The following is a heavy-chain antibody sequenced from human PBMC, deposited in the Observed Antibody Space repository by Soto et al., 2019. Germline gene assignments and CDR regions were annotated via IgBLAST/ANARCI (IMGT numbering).Heavy chain of an antibody. CDR1: GGSFSDSY. J-gene: IGHJ4*02. Sequence: QVQLQQWGAGLLKPSETLSLTCAVYGGSFSDSYWTWIRQPPGTGLEWIGEINHSGSTTYTPSHKGRVTISVDTPKNRFSLKLSSVTAADTAVYYCARGGGRRGGSYVYWGQGTLVTVSS. D-gene: IGHD3-10*01. V-gene: IGHV4-34*01. CDR3: ARGGGRRGGSYVY. CDR2: INHSGST.